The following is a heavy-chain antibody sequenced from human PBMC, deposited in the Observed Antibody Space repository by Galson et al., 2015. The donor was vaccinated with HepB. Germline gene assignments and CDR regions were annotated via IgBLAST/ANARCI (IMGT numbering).Heavy chain of an antibody. CDR3: ARDGYAADADDDYYNGLDV. CDR2: ISDDGSNK. J-gene: IGHJ6*02. D-gene: IGHD5-18*01. CDR1: GFTFSSYA. Sequence: SLRLSCAASGFTFSSYAMHWVRQAPGKGLEWVAVISDDGSNKYYADSVKGRFTISRDNSKNTLYVQMNSLRAEDTAVYYCARDGYAADADDDYYNGLDVWGRGTTVTVSS. V-gene: IGHV3-30-3*01.